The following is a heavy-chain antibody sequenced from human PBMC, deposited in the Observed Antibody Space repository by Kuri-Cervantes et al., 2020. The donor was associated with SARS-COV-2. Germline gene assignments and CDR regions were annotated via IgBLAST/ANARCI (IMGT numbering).Heavy chain of an antibody. Sequence: GESLEISCTASGMTFSNAWMTWVRQSPGRGLEWVGRIKSKNDDGTIDYAAPVKDRFIISRGDSNNTLYLQMNSLKTEDTALYFCTTDTSPGGWYAGFAHWGQGALVTVSS. CDR1: GMTFSNAW. CDR2: IKSKNDDGTI. J-gene: IGHJ4*02. CDR3: TTDTSPGGWYAGFAH. V-gene: IGHV3-15*01. D-gene: IGHD6-19*01.